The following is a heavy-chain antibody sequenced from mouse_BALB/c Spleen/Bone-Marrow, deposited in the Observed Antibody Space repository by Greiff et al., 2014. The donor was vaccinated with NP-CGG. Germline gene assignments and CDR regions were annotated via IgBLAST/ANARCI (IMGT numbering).Heavy chain of an antibody. CDR3: ARFPIYYGNYGAIDY. CDR2: IAPGSGST. Sequence: DLVKPGASVKLSCKASGYTFTSYWINWIKQRPGQGLEWIGRIAPGSGSTYYNEMFKGKATLTVDTSSSTAYIQLSSLSSEGSAVYFCARFPIYYGNYGAIDYWGQGTSVTVSS. V-gene: IGHV1S41*01. D-gene: IGHD2-1*01. CDR1: GYTFTSYW. J-gene: IGHJ4*01.